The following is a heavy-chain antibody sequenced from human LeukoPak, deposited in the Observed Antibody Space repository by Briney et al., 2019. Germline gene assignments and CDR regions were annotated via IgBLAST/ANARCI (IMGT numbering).Heavy chain of an antibody. CDR3: ASIAAAGSY. V-gene: IGHV3-48*04. CDR1: GFTFSSYS. CDR2: ISYSGSTI. Sequence: SGGSLRLSCAASGFTFSSYSMNWVRQAPGKGLEWVSYISYSGSTIYYADSVKGRFTISRDNAKNSLFLQMNSLRAEDTAVYYCASIAAAGSYWGQGTLVTVSS. D-gene: IGHD6-13*01. J-gene: IGHJ4*02.